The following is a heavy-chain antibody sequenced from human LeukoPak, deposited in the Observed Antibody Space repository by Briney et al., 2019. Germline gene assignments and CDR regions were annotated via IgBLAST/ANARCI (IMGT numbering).Heavy chain of an antibody. V-gene: IGHV3-49*04. CDR3: SRGMTESGAKYYSDH. Sequence: PGGSLRLSCRGSGFNFADYAMGWVRQAPGQGLEWVGLIRSRLYGGTAEYGASVKGRFTVSRDDSQGIAYLQMNSLKTDDTAVCYCSRGMTESGAKYYSDHWGQGTLVTVSS. D-gene: IGHD4/OR15-4a*01. CDR1: GFNFADYA. CDR2: IRSRLYGGTA. J-gene: IGHJ4*02.